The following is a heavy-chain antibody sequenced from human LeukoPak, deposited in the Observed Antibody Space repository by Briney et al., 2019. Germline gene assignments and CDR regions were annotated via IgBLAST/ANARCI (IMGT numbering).Heavy chain of an antibody. CDR2: INHSGST. CDR3: ARGVEGDILN. Sequence: PSETLSLTCAVYGGSFSGYYWSWIRQHPGKGLEWLGEINHSGSTNYNPSLKSRVTISVDTSKNQFSLKLSSVTAADTAVYYCARGVEGDILNWGQGTLVTVSS. D-gene: IGHD3-9*01. CDR1: GGSFSGYY. J-gene: IGHJ4*02. V-gene: IGHV4-34*01.